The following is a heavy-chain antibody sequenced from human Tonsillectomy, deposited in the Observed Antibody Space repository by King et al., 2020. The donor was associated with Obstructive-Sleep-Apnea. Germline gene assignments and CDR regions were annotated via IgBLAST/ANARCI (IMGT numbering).Heavy chain of an antibody. CDR3: ARDRGPQMATMVGYFDY. CDR2: IAYDVSNK. D-gene: IGHD5-24*01. CDR1: GFTFSSYA. V-gene: IGHV3-30*04. Sequence: VQLVESGGGVVQPGRSLRLSCAASGFTFSSYAMHWVRQAPGKGLEWVAVIAYDVSNKYYGDSVKGRFTISRDNSKNTLYLQMNSLRAEDTAVYYCARDRGPQMATMVGYFDYWGQGTLVTVSS. J-gene: IGHJ4*02.